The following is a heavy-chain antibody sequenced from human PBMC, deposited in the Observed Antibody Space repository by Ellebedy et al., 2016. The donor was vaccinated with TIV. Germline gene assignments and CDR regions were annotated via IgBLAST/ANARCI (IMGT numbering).Heavy chain of an antibody. D-gene: IGHD3-10*02. Sequence: GESLKISCAASGFTFSSYAASWVRQAPGKGLEWVAGLNAIGVVIAYADSVKGRSTISRDNSKNTLYLQMNSLRPEDTAVYYCASSRYHYYVGNTKFAYWGQGTLVTVSS. CDR3: ASSRYHYYVGNTKFAY. CDR1: GFTFSSYA. V-gene: IGHV3-23*01. CDR2: LNAIGVVI. J-gene: IGHJ4*02.